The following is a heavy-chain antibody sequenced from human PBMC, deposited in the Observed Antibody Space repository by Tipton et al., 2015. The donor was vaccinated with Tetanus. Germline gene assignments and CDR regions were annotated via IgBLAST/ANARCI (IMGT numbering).Heavy chain of an antibody. Sequence: TLSLTCTVSGGSISSYYWSWIRQPPGKGLEWIGYIYYSGSTNYNPSLKSRVTISVDTSKNQFSLKLSSVTAADTAGYYCAGGGIAAAGGGLDYWGQGTLVTVSS. CDR1: GGSISSYY. CDR3: AGGGIAAAGGGLDY. D-gene: IGHD6-13*01. J-gene: IGHJ4*02. CDR2: IYYSGST. V-gene: IGHV4-59*01.